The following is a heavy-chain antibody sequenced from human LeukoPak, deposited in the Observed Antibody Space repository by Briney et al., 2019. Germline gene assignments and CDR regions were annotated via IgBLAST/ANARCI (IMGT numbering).Heavy chain of an antibody. CDR1: GFTFSSYD. V-gene: IGHV3-13*04. D-gene: IGHD1-26*01. J-gene: IGHJ3*02. Sequence: GGSLRLSCAASGFTFSSYDMRWVRQATGKGLEWVSAIGTAGDTYYPGSVKGRFTISRENAKNSLYLQMNSLRAGDTAVYYCARDHGVGSFDIWGQGTMVTVSS. CDR3: ARDHGVGSFDI. CDR2: IGTAGDT.